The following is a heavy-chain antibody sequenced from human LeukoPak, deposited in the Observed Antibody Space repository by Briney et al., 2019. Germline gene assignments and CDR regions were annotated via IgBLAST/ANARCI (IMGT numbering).Heavy chain of an antibody. V-gene: IGHV3-21*01. D-gene: IGHD3-9*01. Sequence: GGSLRLSCAASGFTFSSYTMNWVRQAPGKGLEWVSSISSSSSYIYYAESVKGRFTMSRDNAKNSLYLQMNSLRAEDTAVYYCARRATYYDPLTGYRRGPRGFDYWGQGTLVTVSS. CDR2: ISSSSSYI. J-gene: IGHJ4*02. CDR1: GFTFSSYT. CDR3: ARRATYYDPLTGYRRGPRGFDY.